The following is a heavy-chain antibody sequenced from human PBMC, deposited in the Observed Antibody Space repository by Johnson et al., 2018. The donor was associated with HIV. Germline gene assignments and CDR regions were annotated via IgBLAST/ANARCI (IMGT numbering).Heavy chain of an antibody. V-gene: IGHV3-11*04. J-gene: IGHJ3*02. CDR2: ISSSGSTI. Sequence: MLLVESGGGVVQPGGSLRLSCAASGFTFSDYYMSWIRQAPGKGLEWVSYISSSGSTISYADSVKGRFTISRDSAKNSLYLQMNSLRAEDTAVYYCARDRRYYGSGSYGGAFDIWGQGTVVTVSS. D-gene: IGHD3-10*01. CDR1: GFTFSDYY. CDR3: ARDRRYYGSGSYGGAFDI.